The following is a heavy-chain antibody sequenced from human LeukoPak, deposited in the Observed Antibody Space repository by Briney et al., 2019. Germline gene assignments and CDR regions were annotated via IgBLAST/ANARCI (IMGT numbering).Heavy chain of an antibody. J-gene: IGHJ4*02. D-gene: IGHD1-26*01. CDR3: AILSGSYTTGMFDY. CDR1: GFTFSSYA. Sequence: GGSLRLSCAASGFTFSSYAMHWVRQAPGKGLEWVAVISYDGSNKYYADSVKGRFTISRDNSKNTLYLQMNSLRAEDTAVYYCAILSGSYTTGMFDYWGQGTLVTVSS. V-gene: IGHV3-30*04. CDR2: ISYDGSNK.